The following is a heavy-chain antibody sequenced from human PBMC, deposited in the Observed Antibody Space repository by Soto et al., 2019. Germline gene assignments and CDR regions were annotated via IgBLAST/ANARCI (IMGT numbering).Heavy chain of an antibody. J-gene: IGHJ4*02. Sequence: PSETLSLTCTVSGGSIDNYYWSWIRQPPGKGLEWIGYIYYSGSTNYNPSLKSRVTISVDTSKNQFSLKLSSVTAADTAVYYCARGTLFDYWGQGTLVTVSS. CDR2: IYYSGST. CDR1: GGSIDNYY. CDR3: ARGTLFDY. V-gene: IGHV4-59*01.